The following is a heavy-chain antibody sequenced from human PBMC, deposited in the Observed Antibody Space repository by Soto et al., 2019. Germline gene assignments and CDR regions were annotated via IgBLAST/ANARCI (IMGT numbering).Heavy chain of an antibody. V-gene: IGHV2-5*02. Sequence: QITLKESGPTLVKPTQTLTLTCTFSGFSLSTSGVGVGWIRQPPGEALEWLALLYWDDDKRYSPSLKSRLTSTKDTSKNRVALTMTDMDPVDTATYFCAHRRNVELGPLRLFDYWGQGTQVTVSS. CDR2: LYWDDDK. CDR1: GFSLSTSGVG. J-gene: IGHJ4*02. D-gene: IGHD3-10*02. CDR3: AHRRNVELGPLRLFDY.